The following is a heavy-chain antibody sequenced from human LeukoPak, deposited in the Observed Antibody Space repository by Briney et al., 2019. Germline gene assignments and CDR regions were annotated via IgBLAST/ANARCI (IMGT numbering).Heavy chain of an antibody. CDR3: AKHGNYDTSGFYYVHF. J-gene: IGHJ4*02. CDR1: GFTVSSNY. V-gene: IGHV3-53*01. D-gene: IGHD3-22*01. Sequence: GGSLRLSCAASGFTVSSNYMSWVRQAPGKGLEWVSSINTDGGATYYADSLKGRFTVSRGNSNNTLYLQMNGLRAEDTAVYYCAKHGNYDTSGFYYVHFWGQGTLVTVSS. CDR2: INTDGGAT.